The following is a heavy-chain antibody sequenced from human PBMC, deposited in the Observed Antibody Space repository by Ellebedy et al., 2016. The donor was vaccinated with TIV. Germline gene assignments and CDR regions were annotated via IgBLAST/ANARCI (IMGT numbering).Heavy chain of an antibody. CDR3: ARWYYYANYFDY. Sequence: SQTLSLTCAVYGGSFSGYYWSWIRQPPGKGLGWIGEINHSGSTNYNTSLTSRVTVSVDPSKNQFSLTLSSLTAADTAVYYCARWYYYANYFDYWGQGTLVTVSS. J-gene: IGHJ4*02. V-gene: IGHV4-34*01. D-gene: IGHD3-10*01. CDR1: GGSFSGYY. CDR2: INHSGST.